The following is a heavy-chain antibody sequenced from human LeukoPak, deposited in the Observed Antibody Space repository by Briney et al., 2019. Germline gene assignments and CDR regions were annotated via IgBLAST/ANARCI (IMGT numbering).Heavy chain of an antibody. CDR3: AKDITIFGVVYDY. J-gene: IGHJ4*02. CDR2: ISGSGGST. D-gene: IGHD3-3*01. V-gene: IGHV3-23*01. CDR1: GFTFSSYA. Sequence: GGSLRPSCAASGFTFSSYAMSWVRQAPGKGLEWVSAISGSGGSTYYADSVKGRFTISRDNSKNTLYLQMNSLRAEDTAVYYCAKDITIFGVVYDYWGQGTLVTVSS.